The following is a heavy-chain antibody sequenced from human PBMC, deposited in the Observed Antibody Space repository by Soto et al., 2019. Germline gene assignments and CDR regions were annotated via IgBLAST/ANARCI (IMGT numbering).Heavy chain of an antibody. J-gene: IGHJ6*02. CDR3: TTDGRSYYYYGMDV. CDR2: ISYDGTNK. V-gene: IGHV3-30*03. Sequence: PGGSLRLSCAASGFTFSNYVMHWVRQAPGKGLEWVAVISYDGTNKYYADSVRGRFTISRDNSKNTLYLQMNSLKTEDTAVYYCTTDGRSYYYYGMDVWGQGTTVTVSS. CDR1: GFTFSNYV.